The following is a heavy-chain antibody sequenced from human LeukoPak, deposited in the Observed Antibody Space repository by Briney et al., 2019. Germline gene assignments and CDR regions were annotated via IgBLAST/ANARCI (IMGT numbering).Heavy chain of an antibody. V-gene: IGHV4-34*01. CDR1: GGSFSGYY. Sequence: PSETLSLTCAVYGGSFSGYYWSWIRQPPGKGLEWIGEINHSGSTNYNPSLKSRVTISVDTSKNQFSLKLSSVTAADTAVYYCARDTVDYGGNSVSAFDIWGQGTMVTVSS. CDR3: ARDTVDYGGNSVSAFDI. J-gene: IGHJ3*02. CDR2: INHSGST. D-gene: IGHD4-23*01.